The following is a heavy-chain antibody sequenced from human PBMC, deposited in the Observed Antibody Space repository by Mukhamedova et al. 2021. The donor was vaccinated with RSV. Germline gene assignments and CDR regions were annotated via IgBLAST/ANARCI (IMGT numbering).Heavy chain of an antibody. CDR3: ATVIRGPTKEFHY. Sequence: VRQALGKGLEWVSGISSGSSYINYAASVRGRFTISRDNSRNTLYLQMNSLRVDDTAVYYCATVIRGPTKEFHYLGQGTPVTGTS. CDR2: ISSGSSYI. J-gene: IGHJ1*01. V-gene: IGHV3-23*01. D-gene: IGHD2-21*01.